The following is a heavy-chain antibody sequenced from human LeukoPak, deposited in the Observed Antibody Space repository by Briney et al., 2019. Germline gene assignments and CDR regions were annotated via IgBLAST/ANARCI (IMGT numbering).Heavy chain of an antibody. V-gene: IGHV4-34*01. Sequence: SETLSLTCAVYGGSFSGYYWSWIRQPPGKGLEWIGEINHSGSTNYNPSLKSRVTISVDTSKNQFSLKLSSVTAADTAVYYCAIMAGDDAFGIWGQGTMVTVSS. CDR1: GGSFSGYY. J-gene: IGHJ3*02. D-gene: IGHD6-19*01. CDR3: AIMAGDDAFGI. CDR2: INHSGST.